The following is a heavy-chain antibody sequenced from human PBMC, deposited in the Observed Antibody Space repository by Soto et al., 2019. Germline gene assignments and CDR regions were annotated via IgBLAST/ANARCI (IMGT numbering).Heavy chain of an antibody. CDR1: GFTFSTYW. J-gene: IGHJ4*02. D-gene: IGHD3-16*01. CDR2: IKTDGSVT. CDR3: ARDLGGSHDY. Sequence: GGSLRLSCAASGFTFSTYWMHWVRQAPGKGLVWVSRIKTDGSVTTYADPVKGRFTISRDNAKNTPYLQMNTLRAEDTAVYYCARDLGGSHDYWGRGTLVTVSS. V-gene: IGHV3-74*01.